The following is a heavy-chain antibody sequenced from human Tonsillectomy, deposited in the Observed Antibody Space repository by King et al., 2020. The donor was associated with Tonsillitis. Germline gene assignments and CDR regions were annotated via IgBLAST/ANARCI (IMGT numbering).Heavy chain of an antibody. V-gene: IGHV4-31*03. CDR1: GGSISSGGYY. CDR3: ARVSSNEGGYYDSSGYYFDY. Sequence: QVQLQESGPGLVKPSQTLSLTCTVSGGSISSGGYYWSWIRQHPGKGLEWIGYIYYSGSTYYNPSLKSRVTISVDTSKNQFSLKLSSVTAADTAVYYCARVSSNEGGYYDSSGYYFDYWGQGTLVTVSS. J-gene: IGHJ4*02. CDR2: IYYSGST. D-gene: IGHD3-22*01.